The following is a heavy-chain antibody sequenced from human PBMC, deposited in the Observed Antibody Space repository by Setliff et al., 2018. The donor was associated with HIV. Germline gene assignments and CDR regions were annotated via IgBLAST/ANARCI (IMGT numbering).Heavy chain of an antibody. CDR1: GYSINSGYY. CDR2: ICHGGST. J-gene: IGHJ4*02. D-gene: IGHD3-10*01. CDR3: ARRADYDGSGSPFDY. Sequence: KTSETLSLTCAVSGYSINSGYYWGWIRQPPGKGLQWIASICHGGSTYYNPSLRSRVTISVDTSKNLFSLKLDFVTAADTAVYYCARRADYDGSGSPFDYWGQGTPVTVSS. V-gene: IGHV4-38-2*01.